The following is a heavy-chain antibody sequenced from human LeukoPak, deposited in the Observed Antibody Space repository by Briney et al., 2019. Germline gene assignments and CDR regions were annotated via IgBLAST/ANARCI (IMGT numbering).Heavy chain of an antibody. Sequence: GGSLRHPCAAPEFTFSTYGMYWVRQAPGKGLEWVAVIPYDGSYKFYADSVKGRFTISRDNSKSTLYLQMNSLRAEDTAVYYWSKDRFSALNTIHYWGQGTLVTVSS. CDR2: IPYDGSYK. D-gene: IGHD5-24*01. J-gene: IGHJ4*02. V-gene: IGHV3-30*18. CDR3: SKDRFSALNTIHY. CDR1: EFTFSTYG.